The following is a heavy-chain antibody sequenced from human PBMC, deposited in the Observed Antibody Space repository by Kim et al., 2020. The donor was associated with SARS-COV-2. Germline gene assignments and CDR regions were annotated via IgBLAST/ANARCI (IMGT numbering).Heavy chain of an antibody. D-gene: IGHD6-19*01. CDR3: ARRAYSSGWWYFDY. Sequence: YADSVKGRFTISRDNAKNTLYLQMNSLRTEDTAVYYCARRAYSSGWWYFDYWGQGTLVTVSS. J-gene: IGHJ4*02. V-gene: IGHV3-74*01.